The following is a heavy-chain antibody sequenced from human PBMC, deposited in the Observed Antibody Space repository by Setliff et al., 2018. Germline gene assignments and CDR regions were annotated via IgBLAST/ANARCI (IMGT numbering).Heavy chain of an antibody. Sequence: ASVKVSCKASGYTFNNYAINWVRQAPGQGLEWMGWINTDTGNPTSAQGFTGRFVFSLDTSVSTAYLQLSSLKTDDTAVYYCARAVSISGYWHYDYWGQGTLVTVS. J-gene: IGHJ4*02. D-gene: IGHD3-22*01. CDR3: ARAVSISGYWHYDY. CDR1: GYTFNNYA. CDR2: INTDTGNP. V-gene: IGHV7-4-1*02.